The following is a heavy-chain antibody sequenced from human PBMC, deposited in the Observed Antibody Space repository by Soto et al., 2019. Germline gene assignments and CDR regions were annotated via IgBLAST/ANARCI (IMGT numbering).Heavy chain of an antibody. J-gene: IGHJ4*02. CDR1: GASIRSGGYY. Sequence: SETLSLTCSVSGASIRSGGYYWSWLRQSPGKGLEWIGHIYYTGSTFYSPSLKSRLTISLDTSKNQFSLDLRSVTAADTAMYYCARIEMASIKWGRGTLGTVSS. CDR2: IYYTGST. CDR3: ARIEMASIK. V-gene: IGHV4-31*03.